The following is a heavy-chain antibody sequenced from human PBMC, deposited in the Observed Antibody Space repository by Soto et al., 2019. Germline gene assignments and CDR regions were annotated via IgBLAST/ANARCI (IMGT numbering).Heavy chain of an antibody. CDR2: IIPILGET. Sequence: QVQLVQSGAEVKKPGSSVRVSCKASGTIFSSYTISWVRQAPGQGLEWMGRIIPILGETNSAQKFQGRVTLTAAKPTNTAYMELNSLSLEDTALYYCARGLGGRMDDWGQGTTVTVSS. J-gene: IGHJ6*02. D-gene: IGHD3-16*01. V-gene: IGHV1-69*08. CDR1: GTIFSSYT. CDR3: ARGLGGRMDD.